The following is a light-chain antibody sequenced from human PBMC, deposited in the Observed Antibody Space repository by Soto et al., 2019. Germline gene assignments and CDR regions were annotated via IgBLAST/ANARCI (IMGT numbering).Light chain of an antibody. CDR3: LQYFTYPRT. Sequence: AIQMTQSPSSLSASVGDRVTMTCRASQGIKTDLGWYQQRPGKAPRLLIYGASTLYSGVPSRFSATGSGIDFTLTINSLQPEDFATYYCLQYFTYPRTFGPGTRV. V-gene: IGKV1-6*01. CDR1: QGIKTD. CDR2: GAS. J-gene: IGKJ3*01.